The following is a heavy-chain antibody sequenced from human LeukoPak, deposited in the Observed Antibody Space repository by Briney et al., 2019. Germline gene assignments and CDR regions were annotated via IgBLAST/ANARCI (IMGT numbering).Heavy chain of an antibody. D-gene: IGHD1-14*01. J-gene: IGHJ5*02. CDR2: MNPNSGNT. CDR3: ARGRIRGNWFDP. Sequence: ASVKVSCKASGYTFTSYDINWVRQATGQGLEWMGWMNPNSGNTGYARKFQGRVTMTRNTSISTAYMELSSLRSEDTAVYYCARGRIRGNWFDPWGQGTLVTVSS. CDR1: GYTFTSYD. V-gene: IGHV1-8*01.